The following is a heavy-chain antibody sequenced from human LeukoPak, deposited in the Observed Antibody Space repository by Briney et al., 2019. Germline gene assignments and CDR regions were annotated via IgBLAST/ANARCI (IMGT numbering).Heavy chain of an antibody. CDR2: IIQHGSEE. Sequence: GGSLRLSCAASGFTFSDYWMNWVRQAPGKRLEWVANIIQHGSEEYYLDSVKGRFTISRDNARNSLYLQMSSLRPEDTAVYYCARDFSGYSFGYEAFDIWGPGTMVTVSS. J-gene: IGHJ3*02. D-gene: IGHD5-18*01. CDR1: GFTFSDYW. CDR3: ARDFSGYSFGYEAFDI. V-gene: IGHV3-7*01.